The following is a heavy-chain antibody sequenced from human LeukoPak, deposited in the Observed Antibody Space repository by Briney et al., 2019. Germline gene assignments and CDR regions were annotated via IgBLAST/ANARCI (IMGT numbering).Heavy chain of an antibody. V-gene: IGHV4-39*06. Sequence: PPETLSLTCTVSGGSISSSSYCWGWIRQPPGKGREWVVSIYCSGSTNYNPSLKSRITISVDKSKNQFAPTLSSVPAADTAVYYCAREHYAFWSGSQRRGYFAYWGQGTLVTVSS. D-gene: IGHD3-3*01. J-gene: IGHJ4*02. CDR2: IYCSGST. CDR3: AREHYAFWSGSQRRGYFAY. CDR1: GGSISSSSYC.